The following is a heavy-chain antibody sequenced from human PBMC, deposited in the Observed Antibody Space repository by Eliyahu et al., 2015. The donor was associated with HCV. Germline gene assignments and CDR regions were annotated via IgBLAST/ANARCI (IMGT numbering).Heavy chain of an antibody. CDR1: GFSVSSLGQG. CDR3: VHYTYGSSSPPWDY. D-gene: IGHD6-6*01. V-gene: IGHV2-5*02. CDR2: LLYDDSK. J-gene: IGHJ4*02. Sequence: QITLKESGPTLVKPTQTLTLTCTFSGFSVSSLGQGVGWMRQSPGAAPEWLALLLYDDSKRYSPSLRSRLTISKDPAKNQVVLTMTDMDTVDTAKYYCVHYTYGSSSPPWDYWGQGILVTVSS.